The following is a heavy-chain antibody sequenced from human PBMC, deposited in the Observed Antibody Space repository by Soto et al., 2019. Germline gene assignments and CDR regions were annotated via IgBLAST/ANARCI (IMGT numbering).Heavy chain of an antibody. CDR3: AKSNGGLHLGELSLLVSAFDI. D-gene: IGHD3-16*02. Sequence: GGSLRLSCAASGFTFSSYAMSWVRQAPGKGLEWVSAISGSGGSTYYADSVKGRFTISRDNSKNTLYLQMNSLRAEDTAVYYCAKSNGGLHLGELSLLVSAFDIWGQGTMVTVSS. V-gene: IGHV3-23*01. CDR2: ISGSGGST. CDR1: GFTFSSYA. J-gene: IGHJ3*02.